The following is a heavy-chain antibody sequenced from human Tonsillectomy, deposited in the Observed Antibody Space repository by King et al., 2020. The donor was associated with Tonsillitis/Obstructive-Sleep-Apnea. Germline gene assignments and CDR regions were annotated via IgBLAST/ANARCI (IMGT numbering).Heavy chain of an antibody. CDR1: GGSISSSSYY. V-gene: IGHV4-39*01. J-gene: IGHJ4*02. Sequence: LQLQESGPGLVKPSETLSLTCTVSGGSISSSSYYWGWIRQPPGKGLEWIGSIYYSGSTYYNPSLKSRVTISVDTSKNQFSLKLSSVTAADTAVYYCARPKGRDGYTHIRYFDYWGQGTLVTVSS. D-gene: IGHD5-24*01. CDR2: IYYSGST. CDR3: ARPKGRDGYTHIRYFDY.